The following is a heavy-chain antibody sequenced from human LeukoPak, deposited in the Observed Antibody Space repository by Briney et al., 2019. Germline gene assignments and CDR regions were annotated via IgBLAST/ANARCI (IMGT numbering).Heavy chain of an antibody. D-gene: IGHD2-2*02. CDR2: ISSSSYI. J-gene: IGHJ6*02. CDR3: ARGADIVVVPAAIGDGMDV. CDR1: GFTFSSYS. Sequence: GGSLRLSCAASGFTFSSYSMNWVRQAPRKGLEWVSSISSSSYIYYADSVKGRFTISRDNAKNSLYLQMNSLRAEDTAVYYCARGADIVVVPAAIGDGMDVWGQGTTVTVSS. V-gene: IGHV3-21*01.